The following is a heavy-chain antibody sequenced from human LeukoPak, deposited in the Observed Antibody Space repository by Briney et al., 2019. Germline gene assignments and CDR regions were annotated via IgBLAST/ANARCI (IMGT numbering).Heavy chain of an antibody. CDR1: GGSISSYY. J-gene: IGHJ4*02. CDR3: ASYMFSGSYFLY. V-gene: IGHV4-4*07. CDR2: IHTSGST. D-gene: IGHD1-26*01. Sequence: PSETLSLTCTVSGGSISSYYWSWIRQPAGKGLEWIGRIHTSGSTNYNPSLKSRVTMSVDTSKNQFSLNLGSVTAADTAVYYCASYMFSGSYFLYWGRGTLVTVSS.